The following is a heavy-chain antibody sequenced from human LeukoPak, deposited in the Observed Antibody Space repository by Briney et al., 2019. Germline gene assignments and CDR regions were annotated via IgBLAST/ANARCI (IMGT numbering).Heavy chain of an antibody. J-gene: IGHJ3*02. CDR1: GFTFSSYA. D-gene: IGHD4-17*01. V-gene: IGHV3-20*04. Sequence: GGSLRLSCAVSGFTFSSYAMNWVRQAPGKGLEWVSGINWNGGNTVYADSVKGRFTISRDNAKKSLFLQMNSLRVEDTALYYCARDLYGDYGFDTWGQGTLVTVSS. CDR3: ARDLYGDYGFDT. CDR2: INWNGGNT.